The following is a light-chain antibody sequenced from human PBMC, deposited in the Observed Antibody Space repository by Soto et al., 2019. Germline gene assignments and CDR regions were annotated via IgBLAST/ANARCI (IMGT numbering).Light chain of an antibody. CDR2: EVN. CDR1: STDVGSHNY. J-gene: IGLJ2*01. V-gene: IGLV2-14*01. CDR3: SSYTTNNTVV. Sequence: QSALTQAASVSESPGQSISFSCGGTSTDVGSHNYVSWYQQHPGKAPKLIIFEVNNRPSGVSHRFSGSKSGNTASLTISDLQGEDEADYYCSSYTTNNTVVFGGGTKLTVL.